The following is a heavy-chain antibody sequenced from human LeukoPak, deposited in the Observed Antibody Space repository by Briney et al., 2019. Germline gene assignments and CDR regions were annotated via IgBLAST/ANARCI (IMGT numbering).Heavy chain of an antibody. CDR1: GFTFSSYS. D-gene: IGHD3-22*01. J-gene: IGHJ3*02. CDR2: ISSSSSYI. V-gene: IGHV3-21*01. Sequence: GGSLRLSCAASGFTFSSYSMNWVRQAPGKGLEWVSSISSSSSYIYYADSVKGRFTISRDNAKNSLYLQMNSLRAEDTAVYYCTRDREHSSGYYWKSRAFDIWGQGTMVTVSS. CDR3: TRDREHSSGYYWKSRAFDI.